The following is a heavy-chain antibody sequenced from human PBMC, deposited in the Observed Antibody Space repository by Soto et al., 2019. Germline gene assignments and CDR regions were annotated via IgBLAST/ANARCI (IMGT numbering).Heavy chain of an antibody. V-gene: IGHV4-30-4*01. CDR3: ARVGGFGATTIDY. CDR1: AGSISSGDYY. Sequence: VQLQESGPGLVKPSQTLSLTGTVSAGSISSGDYYWSWIRQPPGKGLESIGYSYYSGNTYSNPSLKSRVTISVDTSKNQFPLKLISVTAADTAVYYCARVGGFGATTIDYWGQGTLVTVSS. J-gene: IGHJ4*02. D-gene: IGHD3-10*01. CDR2: SYYSGNT.